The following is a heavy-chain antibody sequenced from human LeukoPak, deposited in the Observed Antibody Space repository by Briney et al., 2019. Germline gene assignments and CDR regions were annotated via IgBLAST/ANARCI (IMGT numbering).Heavy chain of an antibody. Sequence: GVSLGLSCAASGFSFSSYAMSWVRQAPGKGLEWVSTISGGGVSTYYADSVKGRFTISRDNSKSTLYLQMNSLRAEDTAVYYCAREAEAFDYWGQGTLVTVSS. J-gene: IGHJ4*02. CDR2: ISGGGVST. CDR1: GFSFSSYA. D-gene: IGHD6-13*01. CDR3: AREAEAFDY. V-gene: IGHV3-23*01.